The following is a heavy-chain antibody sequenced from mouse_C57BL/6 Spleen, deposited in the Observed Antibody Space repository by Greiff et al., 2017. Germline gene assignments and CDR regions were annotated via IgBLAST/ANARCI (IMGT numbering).Heavy chain of an antibody. CDR3: TRGGGYYYGSSPFAY. J-gene: IGHJ3*01. CDR1: GFTFSSYA. Sequence: EVKLVESGEGLVKPGGSLKLSCAASGFTFSSYAMSWVRQTPEKRLEWVAYISSGGDYIYYADTVKGRFTISRDNARNTLYLQMSSLKSEDTAMYYCTRGGGYYYGSSPFAYWGQGTLVTVSA. V-gene: IGHV5-9-1*02. D-gene: IGHD1-1*01. CDR2: ISSGGDYI.